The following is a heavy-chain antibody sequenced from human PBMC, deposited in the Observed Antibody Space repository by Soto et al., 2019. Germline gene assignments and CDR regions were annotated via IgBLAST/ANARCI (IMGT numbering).Heavy chain of an antibody. V-gene: IGHV3-30-3*02. CDR1: GFTFSSYA. Sequence: GGSLRLSCAASGFTFSSYAMHWVRQAPGKGPEWVAVLSYDGSNKYYADSVKGRFTISRDNSKNTLYLQMSSLRAEDTAVYYCAKSVYNWNDGFFDYWGQGTLVTVSS. CDR3: AKSVYNWNDGFFDY. CDR2: LSYDGSNK. J-gene: IGHJ4*02. D-gene: IGHD1-1*01.